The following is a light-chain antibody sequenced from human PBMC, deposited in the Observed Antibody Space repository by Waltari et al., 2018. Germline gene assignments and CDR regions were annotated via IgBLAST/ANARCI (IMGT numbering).Light chain of an antibody. V-gene: IGLV3-19*01. CDR3: HSRDSSSTRV. Sequence: SSKLTQDPAVSVALGQTVKITCQGDSLRRFYASWYQQRPGQAPVLVFFGQDDRPSGIPERFSGSTSGGTAYLTITGAQADDEADYYCHSRDSSSTRVFGGGTRLTV. J-gene: IGLJ2*01. CDR2: GQD. CDR1: SLRRFY.